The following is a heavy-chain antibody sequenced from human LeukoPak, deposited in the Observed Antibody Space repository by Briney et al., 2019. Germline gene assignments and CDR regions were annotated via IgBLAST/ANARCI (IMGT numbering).Heavy chain of an antibody. CDR3: AKATYSGSYDFAN. CDR2: IGTGGST. D-gene: IGHD1-26*01. J-gene: IGHJ4*02. CDR1: GFSVGITY. Sequence: QSGGSLRLSCAAAGFSVGITYMTWIRQTPDKGLEWVSVIGTGGSTYYTDSVKGRFTISRDNSKSTLYLQMNSLRAEDTAVYYCAKATYSGSYDFANWGQGTLVTVSS. V-gene: IGHV3-53*01.